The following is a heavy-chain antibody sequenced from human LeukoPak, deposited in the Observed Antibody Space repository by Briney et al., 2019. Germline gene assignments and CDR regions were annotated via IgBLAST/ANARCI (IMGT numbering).Heavy chain of an antibody. CDR1: GFTFSSYE. CDR3: ARVGGPRGYYYGMDV. V-gene: IGHV3-48*03. D-gene: IGHD2-15*01. Sequence: GRSLRLSCAASGFTFSSYEMNWVRQAPGKGLEWVSYISSSGSTIYYADSVKGRFTISRDNAKNSLYLQMNSLRAEDTAVYYCARVGGPRGYYYGMDVWGQGTTVTVSS. J-gene: IGHJ6*02. CDR2: ISSSGSTI.